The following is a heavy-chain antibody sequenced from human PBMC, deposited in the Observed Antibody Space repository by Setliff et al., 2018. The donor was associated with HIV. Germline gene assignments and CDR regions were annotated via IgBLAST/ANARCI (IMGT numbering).Heavy chain of an antibody. CDR2: IYYAGSL. V-gene: IGHV4-39*01. D-gene: IGHD2-15*01. J-gene: IGHJ4*02. CDR1: SGSISDSRYY. CDR3: ASQYCSAGSCFSDY. Sequence: SETLSLTCTVSSGSISDSRYYWGWIRQAPGKGLEWIGSIYYAGSLYYSPSLKSRLTVSVDTSKNQFSLTLSAVTATDTAVYYCASQYCSAGSCFSDYWGQGTPVTVSS.